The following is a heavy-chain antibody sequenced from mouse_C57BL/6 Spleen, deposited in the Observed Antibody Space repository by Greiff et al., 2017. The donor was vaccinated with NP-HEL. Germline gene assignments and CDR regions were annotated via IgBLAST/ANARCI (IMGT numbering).Heavy chain of an antibody. Sequence: VQLKESGAELVRPGASVKLSCTASGFNIKDDYMHWVKQRPEQGLEWIGWIDPENGDTEYASKFQGKATITADTSSNTAYLQLSSLTSEDTAVYYCTTGTAQATGFDYWGQGTTLTVSS. J-gene: IGHJ2*01. CDR1: GFNIKDDY. D-gene: IGHD3-2*02. V-gene: IGHV14-4*01. CDR2: IDPENGDT. CDR3: TTGTAQATGFDY.